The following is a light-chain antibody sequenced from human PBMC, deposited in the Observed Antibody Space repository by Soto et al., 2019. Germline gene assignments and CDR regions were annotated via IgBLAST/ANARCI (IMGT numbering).Light chain of an antibody. CDR1: QSLVHSDGNTY. Sequence: DFVMTQTPLSSPVTLGQPASISCRSSQSLVHSDGNTYLSWLHQRPGQPPRLLIYMISIRFSGDPDRFSGSGAGTDFTLKISRVEAEDVGVYYCMQATQPYTFGQGTKLEIK. CDR3: MQATQPYT. J-gene: IGKJ2*01. V-gene: IGKV2-24*01. CDR2: MIS.